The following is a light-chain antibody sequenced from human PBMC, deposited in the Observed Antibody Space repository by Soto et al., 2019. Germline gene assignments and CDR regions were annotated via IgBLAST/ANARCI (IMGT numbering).Light chain of an antibody. CDR1: QSVSSN. V-gene: IGKV3-15*01. Sequence: EIVLTQSPGTLSLSPGERATLSCRASQSVSSNLAWYQQKPGQAPRLLIYGASTRATGIPARFSGSGSGTEFTLTISSLQPDDFATYYCQRYNAYWAFGPGTRLEIK. J-gene: IGKJ5*01. CDR3: QRYNAYWA. CDR2: GAS.